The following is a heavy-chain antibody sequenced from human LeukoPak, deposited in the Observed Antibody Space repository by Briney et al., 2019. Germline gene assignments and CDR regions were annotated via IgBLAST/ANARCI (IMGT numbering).Heavy chain of an antibody. D-gene: IGHD4-17*01. J-gene: IGHJ4*02. Sequence: ASVKVSCKASGYTFTAYFMHWVRQAPGQGLEWMGWINPKSGGTNYAQKFQGRDTMTRDTSISTAYMDLSRLRSDDTAVYYCARDGDYGMGIRYFDYWGQGTLVIVSS. CDR1: GYTFTAYF. CDR3: ARDGDYGMGIRYFDY. V-gene: IGHV1-2*02. CDR2: INPKSGGT.